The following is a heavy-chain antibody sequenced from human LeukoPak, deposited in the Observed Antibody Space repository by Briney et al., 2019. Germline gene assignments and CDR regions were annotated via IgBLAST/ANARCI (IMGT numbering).Heavy chain of an antibody. D-gene: IGHD3-10*01. CDR1: GGSISSGGYY. CDR3: ARERERITMVRGVRVFDY. V-gene: IGHV4-31*03. J-gene: IGHJ4*02. CDR2: IYYSGST. Sequence: PSETLSLTCTVSGGSISSGGYYWSWIRQHPGKGLEWIGYIYYSGSTYYNPSLKSRVTISVDTSKNQFSLKLSSVTAADTAVYYCARERERITMVRGVRVFDYWGQGTLVTVSS.